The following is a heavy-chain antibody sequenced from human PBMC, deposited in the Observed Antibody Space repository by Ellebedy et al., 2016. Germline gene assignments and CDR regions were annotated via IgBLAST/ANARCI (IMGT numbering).Heavy chain of an antibody. J-gene: IGHJ4*02. Sequence: GESLKISXAASGFTFSISGMTWVRQAPGKGLEWVATIVSSGREAYYADPLKGRFTISRDNAMNSVYLQLNSLSVEDTAVYYCTRDGSEWSRDYWGQGTLVTVSS. CDR1: GFTFSISG. D-gene: IGHD3-3*01. CDR3: TRDGSEWSRDY. CDR2: IVSSGREA. V-gene: IGHV3-21*06.